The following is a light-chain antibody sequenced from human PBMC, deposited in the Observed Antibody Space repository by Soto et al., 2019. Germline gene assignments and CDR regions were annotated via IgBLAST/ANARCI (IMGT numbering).Light chain of an antibody. Sequence: EIVLTQSPATLSSSPGETATLSCRASQYVGTRLAWYQHKPGQAPRLLIYYTSNRATGIPARFSGSGSGTDFTLTIKSLAPEEFAIYYCNQRQSWPRTVGQGTKVDI. CDR3: NQRQSWPRT. J-gene: IGKJ1*01. V-gene: IGKV3-11*01. CDR1: QYVGTR. CDR2: YTS.